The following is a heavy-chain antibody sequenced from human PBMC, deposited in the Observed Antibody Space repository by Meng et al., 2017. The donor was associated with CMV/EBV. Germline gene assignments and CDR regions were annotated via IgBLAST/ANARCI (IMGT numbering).Heavy chain of an antibody. D-gene: IGHD2-2*01. CDR2: ISSSGGST. CDR1: SSNA. CDR3: AKAAVVVPAAIERSPLWFDP. J-gene: IGHJ5*02. Sequence: SSNAKGMVRQAPGKGMGWVSVISSSGGSTYYADSVTGRFTISRDNSKNTLYLQMNSLRAEDTAVYYCAKAAVVVPAAIERSPLWFDPWGQGTLVTVSS. V-gene: IGHV3-23*01.